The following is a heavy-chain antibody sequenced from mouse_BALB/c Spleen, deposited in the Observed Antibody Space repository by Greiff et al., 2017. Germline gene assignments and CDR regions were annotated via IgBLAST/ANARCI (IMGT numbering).Heavy chain of an antibody. CDR1: GYSFTGYY. J-gene: IGHJ4*01. Sequence: LVKTGASVKISCKASGYSFTGYYMHWVKQSHGKSLEWIGYISCYNGATSYNQKFKGKATFTVDTSSSTAYMQFNSLTSEDSAVYYCAKGDGYYDAMDYWGQGTSVTVSS. CDR3: AKGDGYYDAMDY. CDR2: ISCYNGAT. D-gene: IGHD2-3*01. V-gene: IGHV1S34*01.